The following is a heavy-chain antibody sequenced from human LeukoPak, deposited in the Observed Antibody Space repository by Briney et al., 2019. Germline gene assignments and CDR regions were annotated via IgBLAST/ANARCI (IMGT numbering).Heavy chain of an antibody. J-gene: IGHJ4*02. CDR1: GGSISSSSYY. D-gene: IGHD6-19*01. V-gene: IGHV4-39*07. CDR2: IYYSGST. Sequence: SETLSLTCTVSGGSISSSSYYWGWIRQPPGKGLEWIGSIYYSGSTYYNPSLKSRVTISVDTSKNQFSLKLSSVTAADTAVYYCARGSTYSSGWYTGFDYWGQGTLVTVSS. CDR3: ARGSTYSSGWYTGFDY.